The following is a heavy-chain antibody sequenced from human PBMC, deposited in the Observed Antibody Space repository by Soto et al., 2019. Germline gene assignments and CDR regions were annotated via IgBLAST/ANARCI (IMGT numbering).Heavy chain of an antibody. CDR3: ASHTPGFPYYFDS. J-gene: IGHJ4*02. V-gene: IGHV4-59*08. Sequence: VRLQESGPGLVKPSETLSLTCTVSGGSVSYYYSTWIRQPPGKGLEWIGYIYDSGSTTYNPSRHSRVSISSDTSKYQISLKLISVTAADTAVYYCASHTPGFPYYFDSWGQGGLVTVSP. CDR1: GGSVSYYY. CDR2: IYDSGST.